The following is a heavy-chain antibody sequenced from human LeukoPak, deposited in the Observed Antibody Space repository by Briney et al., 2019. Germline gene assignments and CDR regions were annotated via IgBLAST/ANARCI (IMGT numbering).Heavy chain of an antibody. V-gene: IGHV5-51*01. CDR2: IYPDDSDT. J-gene: IGHJ4*02. D-gene: IGHD6-6*01. Sequence: GESLKTSCTVSGFTFIRHWIGWVRQMPGKGLEWMGIIYPDDSDTRYSPSFEGQVTFSVDKSITTAYLQWSSLKASDSAIYYCARRLPSSSSYGVYDFWGQGTLVTVSS. CDR3: ARRLPSSSSYGVYDF. CDR1: GFTFIRHW.